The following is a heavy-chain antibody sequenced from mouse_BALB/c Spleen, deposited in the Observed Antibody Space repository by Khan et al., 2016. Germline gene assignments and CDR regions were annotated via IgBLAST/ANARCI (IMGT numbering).Heavy chain of an antibody. Sequence: VQLQESGPGLVAPSQSLSITCTVSGFSLTGYGVNWVRQPPGKGLEWLGMIWGDGSTDYNSALKSRLSISKDNSKSQVFLKMNSLQTDDTARYYCARALYYYGSSYVSYAMDYWGQGTSVTVSS. CDR2: IWGDGST. CDR1: GFSLTGYG. CDR3: ARALYYYGSSYVSYAMDY. V-gene: IGHV2-6-7*01. D-gene: IGHD1-1*01. J-gene: IGHJ4*01.